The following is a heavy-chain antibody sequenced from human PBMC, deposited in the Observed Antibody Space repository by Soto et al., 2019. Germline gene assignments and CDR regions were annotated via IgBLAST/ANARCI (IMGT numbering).Heavy chain of an antibody. J-gene: IGHJ3*02. CDR1: GGTFSSYA. V-gene: IGHV1-69*13. Sequence: SVKVSCKASGGTFSSYAISWVRQAPGQGLEWMGGIIPIFGTANYAQKFQGRVTITADESTSTAYMELSSLRSEDTAVYYCSITIFGVVILGAFDIWGQGTMVTVSS. CDR3: SITIFGVVILGAFDI. D-gene: IGHD3-3*01. CDR2: IIPIFGTA.